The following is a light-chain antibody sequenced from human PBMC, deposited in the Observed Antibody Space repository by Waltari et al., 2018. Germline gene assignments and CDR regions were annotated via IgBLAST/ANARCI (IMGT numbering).Light chain of an antibody. CDR3: AAWDDSLNGVG. V-gene: IGLV1-44*01. J-gene: IGLJ2*01. CDR2: FKD. Sequence: QYVLTQPPSASGTPGQRVAISCSGSSSNIGRNTVNWYQQLPGTAPKLLIYFKDQRPSGVPVRFSGSKSGTSASLAISGLRSEDEADYYCAAWDDSLNGVGFGGGTKLTVL. CDR1: SSNIGRNT.